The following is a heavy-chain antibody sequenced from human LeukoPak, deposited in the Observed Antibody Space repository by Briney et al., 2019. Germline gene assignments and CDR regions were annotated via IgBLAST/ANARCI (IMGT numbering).Heavy chain of an antibody. D-gene: IGHD3-22*01. J-gene: IGHJ4*02. CDR3: ARDRFPGDSSGYYPWFDY. CDR1: GYTFTGYY. Sequence: ASVKVSCKASGYTFTGYYMHWVRQAPGQGLEWMGWIDPNSGGTNYTQKFQGRVTMTRDTSISTAYMELSRLRSDDTAVYYCARDRFPGDSSGYYPWFDYWSQGTLVTVSS. V-gene: IGHV1-2*02. CDR2: IDPNSGGT.